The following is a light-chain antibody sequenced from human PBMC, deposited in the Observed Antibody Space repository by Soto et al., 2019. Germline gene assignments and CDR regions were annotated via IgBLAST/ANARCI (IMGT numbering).Light chain of an antibody. J-gene: IGKJ1*01. CDR3: QFYGDPSKT. Sequence: EIVLTQSPGTLPLSPGERGTLSCRASQTVSSNFLAWYQQKPGQAPRLLIFDASTRATGIPDRFTGSGSGTDFTLTISRLEPEDFAVYYCQFYGDPSKTFGQGTKVEIK. CDR1: QTVSSNF. V-gene: IGKV3-20*01. CDR2: DAS.